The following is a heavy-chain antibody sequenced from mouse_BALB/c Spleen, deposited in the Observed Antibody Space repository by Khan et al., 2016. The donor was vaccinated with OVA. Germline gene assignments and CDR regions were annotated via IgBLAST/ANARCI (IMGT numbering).Heavy chain of an antibody. CDR2: INPKNGGT. D-gene: IGHD3-3*01. J-gene: IGHJ4*01. CDR1: GYTFPEYT. CDR3: ARDAGRY. V-gene: IGHV1-18*01. Sequence: VQLQQSGPELVKPGASVKISCKTSGYTFPEYTVHWVKQSLGKSLDWIGVINPKNGGTAYNQKFKGKATLAVDKSSSTAYMEFRNLTSEDSAVYYCARDAGRYWGQGTSVTVAS.